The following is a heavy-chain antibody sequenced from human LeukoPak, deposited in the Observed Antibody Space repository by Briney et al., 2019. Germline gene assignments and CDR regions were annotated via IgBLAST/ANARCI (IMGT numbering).Heavy chain of an antibody. Sequence: SVKVSCKASGGTFSSYAISWVRQAPGQGLEWMGGIIPIFGTANYAQKFQGRVTITADKSTSTAYMELSSLRSEDTAVYYCARGWYYGSGSYLIVGDRLWDWGQGTLVTVSS. V-gene: IGHV1-69*06. CDR1: GGTFSSYA. CDR2: IIPIFGTA. CDR3: ARGWYYGSGSYLIVGDRLWD. J-gene: IGHJ4*02. D-gene: IGHD3-10*01.